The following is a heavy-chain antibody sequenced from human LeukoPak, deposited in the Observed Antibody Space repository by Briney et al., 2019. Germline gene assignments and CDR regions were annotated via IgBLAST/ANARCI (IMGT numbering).Heavy chain of an antibody. CDR3: ASGSSVSYFDY. CDR2: MYYSGST. Sequence: SETLFLTCTVSGGSISSGGYYWNWIRQHPGKGLEWIGYMYYSGSTNYNPSLKSRITISVDTSKNQFSLELSSVTAADTAVYYCASGSSVSYFDYWGQGTLVTVSS. CDR1: GGSISSGGYY. V-gene: IGHV4-31*03. D-gene: IGHD2-2*01. J-gene: IGHJ4*02.